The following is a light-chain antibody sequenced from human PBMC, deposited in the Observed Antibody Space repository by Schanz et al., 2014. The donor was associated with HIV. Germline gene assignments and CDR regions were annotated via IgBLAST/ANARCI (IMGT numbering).Light chain of an antibody. CDR1: SSNIGAGYD. CDR2: GNS. J-gene: IGLJ3*02. V-gene: IGLV1-40*01. Sequence: QSVLTQPPSVSGAPGQRITISCTGSSSNIGAGYDVHWYQQLPGTAPKLLIYGNSNRPSGVPDRFSGSKSGASASLSITGLRPEDEADYYCQSFDSSLGASLFGGGTKVTVL. CDR3: QSFDSSLGASL.